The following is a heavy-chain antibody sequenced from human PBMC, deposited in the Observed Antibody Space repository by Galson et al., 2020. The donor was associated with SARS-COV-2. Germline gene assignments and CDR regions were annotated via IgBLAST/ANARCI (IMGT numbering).Heavy chain of an antibody. V-gene: IGHV3-21*01. CDR2: IFGSGSHR. D-gene: IGHD3-16*01. Sequence: GASLKISCAASGFTFSDYTMIWVRQAPGKGLEWVSSIFGSGSHRYYADSVKGRFTISRDSAKSSLYLQMNSLGADDTAVYYCARDLGPAPMIKWYFDLWGRGALVTVSS. J-gene: IGHJ2*01. CDR3: ARDLGPAPMIKWYFDL. CDR1: GFTFSDYT.